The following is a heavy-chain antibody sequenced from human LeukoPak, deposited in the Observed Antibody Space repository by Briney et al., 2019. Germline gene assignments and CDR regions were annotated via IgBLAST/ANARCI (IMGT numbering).Heavy chain of an antibody. V-gene: IGHV4-4*07. D-gene: IGHD3-9*01. J-gene: IGHJ5*02. CDR3: ASERITISSNWFDP. CDR2: IYTSGST. CDR1: GGSISSYY. Sequence: SETLSLTCTVSGGSISSYYWSWIRQPAGKGLEWIGRIYTSGSTNYNPSLKSRVTMSVDTSKNQFSLKLSSVTAADTAVYYCASERITISSNWFDPWGQGTLVTVSS.